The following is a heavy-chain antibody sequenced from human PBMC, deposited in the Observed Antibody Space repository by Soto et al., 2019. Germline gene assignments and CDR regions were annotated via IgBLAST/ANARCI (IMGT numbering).Heavy chain of an antibody. V-gene: IGHV3-7*01. CDR3: ARARPGAYFDY. Sequence: EVQLVESGGGLVQPGGSLRLSCEASEFTFSNYWMSWVRQAPGEGLEWVAIMKEDGSETYYVDSVKGRFTIPRDNAKNSLHLQMNSLRVEDTAVYYCARARPGAYFDYWGQGTLVTVSS. J-gene: IGHJ4*02. CDR1: EFTFSNYW. CDR2: MKEDGSET.